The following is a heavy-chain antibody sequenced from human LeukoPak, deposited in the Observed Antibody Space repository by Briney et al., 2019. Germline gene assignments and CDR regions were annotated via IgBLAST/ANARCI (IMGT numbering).Heavy chain of an antibody. D-gene: IGHD3-16*01. CDR2: ISYSGST. CDR1: GGSISSYY. V-gene: IGHV4-59*08. J-gene: IGHJ4*02. Sequence: SETLSLTCTVSGGSISSYYWSWIRQPPGKGLEWIGYISYSGSTHSSPSLKSRGTLSLDTSKNQFSLKLRSVTAADTAVYYCACLGGGHDFWGQGTPVTVSS. CDR3: ACLGGGHDF.